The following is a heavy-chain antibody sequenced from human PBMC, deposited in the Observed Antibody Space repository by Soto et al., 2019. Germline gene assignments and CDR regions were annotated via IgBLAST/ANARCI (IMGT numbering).Heavy chain of an antibody. J-gene: IGHJ6*02. Sequence: QVQLVQSGAEVKKPGASVKVSCKASGYTFTSYAMHWVRQAPGQRLEWMGWINAGNGNTKYSQKFQGRVTITRDTSASTAYMVLSSLRSEDTAVYYCARVGLEASYYYYGMDVWGQGTTVTVSS. V-gene: IGHV1-3*01. CDR2: INAGNGNT. CDR3: ARVGLEASYYYYGMDV. D-gene: IGHD1-1*01. CDR1: GYTFTSYA.